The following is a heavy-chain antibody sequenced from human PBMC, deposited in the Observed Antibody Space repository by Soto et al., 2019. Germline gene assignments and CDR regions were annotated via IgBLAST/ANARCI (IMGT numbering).Heavy chain of an antibody. J-gene: IGHJ6*02. V-gene: IGHV3-21*01. Sequence: GGSLRLSCEASGFTFNDYSMDWVRQAPEKGLEWVSSISSSGTYIYYADSVKGRFTISRDNAKNSLYLQMNSLRAEDTAVYYCARVGGGYDYSRSYYYYYYGMDVWGQGTTVTVSS. D-gene: IGHD5-12*01. CDR1: GFTFNDYS. CDR3: ARVGGGYDYSRSYYYYYYGMDV. CDR2: ISSSGTYI.